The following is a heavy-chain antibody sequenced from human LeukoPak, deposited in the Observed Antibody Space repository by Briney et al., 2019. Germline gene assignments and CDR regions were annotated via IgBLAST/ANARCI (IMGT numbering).Heavy chain of an antibody. V-gene: IGHV3-64*02. D-gene: IGHD1-26*01. CDR1: GFSFRNYA. J-gene: IGHJ4*02. CDR2: INTDGRIT. Sequence: GGSPRLSCVASGFSFRNYAIHWVRQAPGKGLEYVSVINTDGRITYYADSVKGRFTISRDNSKNTVYLQMGSLRGEDMAVYYCTRDGGSFCDFDYWGQGALVTVSS. CDR3: TRDGGSFCDFDY.